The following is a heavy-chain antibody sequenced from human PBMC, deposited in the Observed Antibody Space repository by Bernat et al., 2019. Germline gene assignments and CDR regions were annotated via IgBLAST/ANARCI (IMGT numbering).Heavy chain of an antibody. V-gene: IGHV3-7*04. D-gene: IGHD3-10*01. Sequence: EVQLAESGGGLVQPGGSLRLSCADSGFTFSSSWMSWVRQAPGKGLEWVANIKQAGSEKYYVDFVKGRFTISRDNAKNSLYLQMNSLRAEDTAVYYCARDRVRRNYYCYGMDVWGQGTTVTVSS. CDR1: GFTFSSSW. J-gene: IGHJ6*02. CDR2: IKQAGSEK. CDR3: ARDRVRRNYYCYGMDV.